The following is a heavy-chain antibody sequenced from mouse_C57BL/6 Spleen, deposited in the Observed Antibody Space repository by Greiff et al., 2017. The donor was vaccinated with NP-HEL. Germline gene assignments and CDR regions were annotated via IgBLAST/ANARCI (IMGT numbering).Heavy chain of an antibody. D-gene: IGHD1-3*01. J-gene: IGHJ4*01. V-gene: IGHV1-74*01. Sequence: QVQLQQPGAELVKPGASVKVSCKASGYTFTSYWMHWVKQRPGQGLEWIGRIHPSDSDTNYNQKFKGKATLTVDKSSSTAYMQLSSLTSEDSAVYYGAMGKLGKGGYYYAMDYWGQGTSVTVSS. CDR2: IHPSDSDT. CDR1: GYTFTSYW. CDR3: AMGKLGKGGYYYAMDY.